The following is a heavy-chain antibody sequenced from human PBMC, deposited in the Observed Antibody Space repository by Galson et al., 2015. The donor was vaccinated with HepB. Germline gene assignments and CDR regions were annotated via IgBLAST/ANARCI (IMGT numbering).Heavy chain of an antibody. CDR2: IIPIFGTA. J-gene: IGHJ2*01. CDR3: ARDQYSSSWQTTNWYFDL. D-gene: IGHD6-13*01. CDR1: GGTFSSYA. Sequence: SVKVSCKASGGTFSSYAISWVRQAPGQGLEWMGGIIPIFGTANYAQKFQGRVTITADESTSTAYMELSSLRSEDTAVYYCARDQYSSSWQTTNWYFDLWGRGTLVTVSS. V-gene: IGHV1-69*13.